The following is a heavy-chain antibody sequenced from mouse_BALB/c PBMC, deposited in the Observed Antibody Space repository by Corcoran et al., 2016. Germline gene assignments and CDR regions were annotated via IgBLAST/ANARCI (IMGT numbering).Heavy chain of an antibody. CDR1: GYTFTDYV. V-gene: IGHV1-81*01. Sequence: QVQLQQSGPGLVKPGASVKMSCKASGYTFTDYVISWVKQRTGQGLEWIGEIYPGSGSTYYNEKFKGKATLTADKSSNTAYMQLSSLTSEDSAVYFCARSSSPYAMDYWGQGTSVTVSS. CDR2: IYPGSGST. D-gene: IGHD1-1*01. J-gene: IGHJ4*01. CDR3: ARSSSPYAMDY.